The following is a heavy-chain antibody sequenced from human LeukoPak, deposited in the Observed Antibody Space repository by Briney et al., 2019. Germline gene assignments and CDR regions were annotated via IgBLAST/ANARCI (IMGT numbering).Heavy chain of an antibody. CDR1: GGTFSSYA. J-gene: IGHJ1*01. D-gene: IGHD2-2*01. CDR3: ARVIQLPNEYFQH. V-gene: IGHV1-69*13. CDR2: IIPIFGTA. Sequence: SVKVSCKASGGTFSSYAISWVRQAPGQGLEWMGGIIPIFGTANYAQKFQGRVTITADESTSTAYMEVSSLRSEDTAVYYCARVIQLPNEYFQHWGQGTLVTVSS.